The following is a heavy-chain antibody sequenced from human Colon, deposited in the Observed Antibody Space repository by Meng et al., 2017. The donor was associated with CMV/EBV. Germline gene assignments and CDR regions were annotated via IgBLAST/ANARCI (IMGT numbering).Heavy chain of an antibody. CDR3: ARDTGKIAAAGLDY. CDR1: GYTFTDYY. Sequence: ASVKVSCKTSGYTFTDYYIEWIRQVPGQGPEWMGIISPAGYGPTYAPKFQGRVTLTSDTPTSTVFMEVNRLTAEDTAVYFCARDTGKIAAAGLDYWGQGTLVTVSS. CDR2: ISPAGYGP. V-gene: IGHV1-46*01. D-gene: IGHD6-13*01. J-gene: IGHJ4*02.